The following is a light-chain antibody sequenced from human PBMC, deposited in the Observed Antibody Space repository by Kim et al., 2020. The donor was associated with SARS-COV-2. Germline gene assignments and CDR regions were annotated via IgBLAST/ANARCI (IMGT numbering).Light chain of an antibody. CDR1: QGIGNW. CDR2: DAS. V-gene: IGKV1-5*01. CDR3: QQYDTYPFT. Sequence: SATEGDRGTNTCRDSQGIGNWMAWYQQKPGKPPKLLIDDASRLESGALSRFSGAGSGTEFTLTINSLRPDDFASYYCQQYDTYPFTFGQGTKLEI. J-gene: IGKJ2*01.